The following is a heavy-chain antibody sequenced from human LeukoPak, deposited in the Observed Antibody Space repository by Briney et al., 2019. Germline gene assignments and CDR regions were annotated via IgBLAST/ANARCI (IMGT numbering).Heavy chain of an antibody. CDR3: ARQPYKIGWYFDY. CDR1: GGSISSHY. Sequence: SETLSLNCTVSGGSISSHYWSWIRQSPGKGLEWIGYMYYSGSTNYNPSLKSRVTISADTSKNQFSLKLRSVTAADTAVYYCARQPYKIGWYFDYWGQGTLVTVSS. J-gene: IGHJ4*02. CDR2: MYYSGST. D-gene: IGHD3-10*01. V-gene: IGHV4-59*11.